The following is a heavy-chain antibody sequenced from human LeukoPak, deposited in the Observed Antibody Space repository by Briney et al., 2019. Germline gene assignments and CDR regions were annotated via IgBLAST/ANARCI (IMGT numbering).Heavy chain of an antibody. CDR1: GFTFSSSS. V-gene: IGHV3-48*01. CDR3: ARESYYYDSSVYLPSGFDY. CDR2: ISSGSRTI. D-gene: IGHD3-22*01. J-gene: IGHJ4*02. Sequence: GGSLRLSCAASGFTFSSSSMNRVRQAPGKGLEWVSYISSGSRTIYYADSVKGRFTISRDNAKNSLYLQMNSLRAEDAAVYYCARESYYYDSSVYLPSGFDYWGQGTLVTVSS.